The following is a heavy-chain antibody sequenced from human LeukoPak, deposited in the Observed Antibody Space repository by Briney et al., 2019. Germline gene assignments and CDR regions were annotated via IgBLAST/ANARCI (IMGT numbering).Heavy chain of an antibody. V-gene: IGHV4-59*01. CDR1: GVSISSYY. D-gene: IGHD3-10*01. J-gene: IGHJ4*02. CDR3: ARDLALRGLIDY. CDR2: IHDSGRT. Sequence: SETLSLTCKVSGVSISSYYWSWIRQPPGKGLEWIGYIHDSGRTNYNPSLKGRVTISRDTSKNQFSLRLTSVTAADTAVYYCARDLALRGLIDYWGQGTLVTVSS.